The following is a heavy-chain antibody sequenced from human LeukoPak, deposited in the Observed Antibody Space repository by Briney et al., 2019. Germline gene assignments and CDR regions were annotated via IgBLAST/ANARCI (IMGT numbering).Heavy chain of an antibody. V-gene: IGHV4-34*01. J-gene: IGHJ4*02. Sequence: SETLSLTCAVYGGSFSGYYWSWIRQPPGKGLEWIGEINHSGSTNYNPSLKSRVTISVGTSKNQFSLKLSSVTAADTAVYYCARDLSRDDYNEGSTTARDYWGQGTLVTVSS. CDR3: ARDLSRDDYNEGSTTARDY. CDR1: GGSFSGYY. CDR2: INHSGST. D-gene: IGHD5-24*01.